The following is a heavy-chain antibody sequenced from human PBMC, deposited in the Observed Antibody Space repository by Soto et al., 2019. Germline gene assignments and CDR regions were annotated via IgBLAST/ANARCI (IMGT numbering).Heavy chain of an antibody. CDR2: IYYSGST. J-gene: IGHJ4*02. V-gene: IGHV4-59*01. CDR3: ARGAETYYDIWSGYYPPMGFDY. D-gene: IGHD3-3*01. Sequence: NPSETLSLTCTVSGGSISSYYWSWIRQPPGKGLEWIGYIYYSGSTNYNPSLKSRVTISVDTSKNQFSLKLSSVTAADTAVYYCARGAETYYDIWSGYYPPMGFDYWGQGTLVTVYS. CDR1: GGSISSYY.